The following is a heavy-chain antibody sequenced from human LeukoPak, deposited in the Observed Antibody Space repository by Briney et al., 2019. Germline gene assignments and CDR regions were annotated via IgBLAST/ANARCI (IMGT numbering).Heavy chain of an antibody. D-gene: IGHD3-10*01. V-gene: IGHV3-33*01. Sequence: PGRSLRLSCVASGFTFSSYGMHWVRQAPGKGLEWVAVIWYDGNNKYYEDSVKGRFTISRDNSKNTLYLQMNSLRAEDTAVYYCARDWGSGNSYYFDYWGQGTLVTVSS. CDR2: IWYDGNNK. J-gene: IGHJ4*02. CDR1: GFTFSSYG. CDR3: ARDWGSGNSYYFDY.